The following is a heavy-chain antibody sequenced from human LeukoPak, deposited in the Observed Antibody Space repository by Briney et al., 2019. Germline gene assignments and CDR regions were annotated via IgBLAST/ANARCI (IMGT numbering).Heavy chain of an antibody. Sequence: SETLSLTSTVSGGSISSYYWSWIRQPAGKGLEWIGRIYTSGSTNYNPSLKSRVTMSVDTFKNQFSLKLSSVTAADTAVYYCARGYYDSSGYYYESDWFDPWGQGTLVTVSS. D-gene: IGHD3-22*01. CDR3: ARGYYDSSGYYYESDWFDP. V-gene: IGHV4-4*07. CDR2: IYTSGST. J-gene: IGHJ5*02. CDR1: GGSISSYY.